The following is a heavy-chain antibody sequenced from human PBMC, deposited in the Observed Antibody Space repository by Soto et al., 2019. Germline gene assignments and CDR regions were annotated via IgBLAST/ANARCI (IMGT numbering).Heavy chain of an antibody. Sequence: QITLKESGPTLLKPTETLTLTCTFSEFSLSTSGVAVGWIRQPPGKALEWLALIYWDDDKRYIPSLKSRLTITTDTSKNQVVLTMTNMDPADTATYYCARGVPFDYWGQGTLVTVSS. CDR1: EFSLSTSGVA. CDR2: IYWDDDK. V-gene: IGHV2-5*02. CDR3: ARGVPFDY. J-gene: IGHJ4*02. D-gene: IGHD3-10*01.